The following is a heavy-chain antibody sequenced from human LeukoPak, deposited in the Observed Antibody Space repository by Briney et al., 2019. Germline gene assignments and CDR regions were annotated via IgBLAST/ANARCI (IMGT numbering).Heavy chain of an antibody. CDR1: GGSISDYY. CDR2: IYYSGST. V-gene: IGHV4-59*01. J-gene: IGHJ6*02. Sequence: SETLSLTCTVSGGSISDYYWSWIRQPPGKGLEWIGYIYYSGSTNYNPSLKSRVTISVDTSKNQFSLKLSSVTAADTAVYYCARVSMVRGVPYYYYYGMDVWGQGTTVTVSS. CDR3: ARVSMVRGVPYYYYYGMDV. D-gene: IGHD3-10*01.